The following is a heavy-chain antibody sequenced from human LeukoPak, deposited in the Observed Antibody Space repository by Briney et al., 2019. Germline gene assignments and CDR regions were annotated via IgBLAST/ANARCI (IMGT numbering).Heavy chain of an antibody. CDR3: ARRTYSSSFDRLGYNWFDP. Sequence: GESLQISCKGSGYSFTNYWIGWVRQPPGKGLEWMGIIFPGDSDTRYSPSFQGQVTISADKSISTAYLQWSSLKASDTAMYYCARRTYSSSFDRLGYNWFDPWGQGTLVTVSS. D-gene: IGHD6-13*01. CDR2: IFPGDSDT. V-gene: IGHV5-51*01. J-gene: IGHJ5*02. CDR1: GYSFTNYW.